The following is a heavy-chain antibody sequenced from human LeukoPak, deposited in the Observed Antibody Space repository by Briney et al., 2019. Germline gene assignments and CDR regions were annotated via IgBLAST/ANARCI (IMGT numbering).Heavy chain of an antibody. CDR2: INWNGGST. CDR3: ARDEGDTVTTYRFDL. J-gene: IGHJ2*01. D-gene: IGHD4-17*01. CDR1: GFTFDDYG. Sequence: AGGSLRLSCAASGFTFDDYGMSWVRQAPGKGLEWVSGINWNGGSTGYADSVKGRFTISRDNAKNSLYLQMNSLRGEDTAVYYCARDEGDTVTTYRFDLWGRGTLVTVSS. V-gene: IGHV3-20*04.